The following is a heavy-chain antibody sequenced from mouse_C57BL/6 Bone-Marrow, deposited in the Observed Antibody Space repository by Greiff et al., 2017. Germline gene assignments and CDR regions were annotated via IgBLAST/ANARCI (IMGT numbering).Heavy chain of an antibody. CDR3: ARIEKGNLDY. CDR1: GYAFSSSW. Sequence: QVQLQQSGPELVKPGASVKISCKASGYAFSSSWMNWVKQRPGKGLEWIGRIYPGDGDTNYNGKLKGKATLTADKSSSTAYMQLSSLTSEDSAVYFCARIEKGNLDYWGQGTTLTVSS. CDR2: IYPGDGDT. J-gene: IGHJ2*01. V-gene: IGHV1-82*01. D-gene: IGHD2-1*01.